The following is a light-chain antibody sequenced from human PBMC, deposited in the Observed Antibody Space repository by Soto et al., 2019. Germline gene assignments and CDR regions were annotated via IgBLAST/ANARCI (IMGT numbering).Light chain of an antibody. V-gene: IGLV2-14*01. CDR1: SSDVGGYKY. J-gene: IGLJ1*01. CDR3: GSFSSSSTLYV. Sequence: QSALTQPASVSGSPGQSVTISCTGTSSDVGGYKYVSWYQQHPGKAPKLMIYEVTNRPSGVSDRFSGSKSGNTASLTVSGLQAEDEADYYCGSFSSSSTLYVFGTGTKFTVL. CDR2: EVT.